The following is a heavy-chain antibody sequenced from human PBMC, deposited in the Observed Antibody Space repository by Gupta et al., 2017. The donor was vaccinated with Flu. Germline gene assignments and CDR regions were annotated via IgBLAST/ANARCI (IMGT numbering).Heavy chain of an antibody. CDR2: IGGGGTSR. J-gene: IGHJ5*02. V-gene: IGHV3-23*01. D-gene: IGHD4-23*01. Sequence: EVQLLEFGGCLVRPGGSLILACAVSGFSFRSYALSWVRQAPGKGLEWVSAIGGGGTSRYYAESVKGRFSISRDSSKNTLYLQMNSLRADDTAVYYCARDLYGGNLSGWFDPWGQGTLVTVSS. CDR1: GFSFRSYA. CDR3: ARDLYGGNLSGWFDP.